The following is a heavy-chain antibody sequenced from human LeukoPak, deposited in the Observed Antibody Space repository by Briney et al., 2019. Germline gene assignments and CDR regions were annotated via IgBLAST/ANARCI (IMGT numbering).Heavy chain of an antibody. D-gene: IGHD2-15*01. J-gene: IGHJ4*02. CDR3: AGYCSGGSCHLDY. Sequence: SETLSLTCAVYGGSFSGYYWSWIRQPPGKGLEWIGEINHSGSTNYNPSLKSRVTISVDTSKTQFSLKLSSVTAVDTAVYYWAGYCSGGSCHLDYWGQGTLVTVSS. V-gene: IGHV4-34*01. CDR2: INHSGST. CDR1: GGSFSGYY.